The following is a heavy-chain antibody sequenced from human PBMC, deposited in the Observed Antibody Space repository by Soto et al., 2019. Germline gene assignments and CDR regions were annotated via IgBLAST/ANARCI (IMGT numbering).Heavy chain of an antibody. CDR2: INAGNGNT. CDR1: GYTFTSYA. D-gene: IGHD3-22*01. V-gene: IGHV1-3*01. J-gene: IGHJ4*01. Sequence: QVQLVQAGAEVKKPGASVKVSCKASGYTFTSYAMHWVRQAPGQRLEWMGRINAGNGNTKDSQKFQGRVTITRDTSASTAYMELSSLRSEDTAVYYCARGDYYDIHDYWGQGTLVTVSS. CDR3: ARGDYYDIHDY.